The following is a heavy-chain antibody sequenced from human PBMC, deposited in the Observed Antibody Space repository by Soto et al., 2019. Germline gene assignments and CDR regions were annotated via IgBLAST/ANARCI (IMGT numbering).Heavy chain of an antibody. D-gene: IGHD1-26*01. CDR2: INPNGGVT. Sequence: QVQLVQSGAEVKRPGASVTVSCRSSGDTFNDYYIHWVRQAPGQGLEWTGWINPNGGVTKYAQKFQGWVSMARDTSIRTVYMQRSRLRSDDTAVYYCARESGGATATLDYYYFYMDVWGTGTTVTVSS. CDR3: ARESGGATATLDYYYFYMDV. J-gene: IGHJ6*03. CDR1: GDTFNDYY. V-gene: IGHV1-2*04.